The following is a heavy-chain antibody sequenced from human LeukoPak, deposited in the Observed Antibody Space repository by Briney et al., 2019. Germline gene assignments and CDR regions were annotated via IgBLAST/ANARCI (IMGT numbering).Heavy chain of an antibody. Sequence: GGSLRLSCAASGFTFSSYSMNLVRQAPGKGLEWVSYISSSSSTIYYADSVKGRFTISRDNAKNSLYLQMNSLRAEDTAVYYCARGASRPNYYYGMDVWGQGTTVTVSS. CDR2: ISSSSSTI. CDR1: GFTFSSYS. D-gene: IGHD6-6*01. V-gene: IGHV3-48*01. J-gene: IGHJ6*02. CDR3: ARGASRPNYYYGMDV.